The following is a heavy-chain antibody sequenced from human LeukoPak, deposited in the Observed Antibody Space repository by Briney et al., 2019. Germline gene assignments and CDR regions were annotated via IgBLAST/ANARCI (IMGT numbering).Heavy chain of an antibody. Sequence: PGGSLRLSCAASGFIFSSYTMNWVRQAPGKGLEWVSTITIGSTYIYYAESAKGRFTISRDNAKNSLYLQVNSLRVEDTAVYYCARDRYGDSSGARDYWGQGTLVTVSS. D-gene: IGHD6-19*01. CDR2: ITIGSTYI. CDR3: ARDRYGDSSGARDY. CDR1: GFIFSSYT. J-gene: IGHJ4*02. V-gene: IGHV3-21*01.